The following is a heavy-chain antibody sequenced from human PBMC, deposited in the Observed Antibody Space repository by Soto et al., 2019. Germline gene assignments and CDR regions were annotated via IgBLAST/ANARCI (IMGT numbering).Heavy chain of an antibody. CDR1: GFTFSSYS. Sequence: EVQLVESGGGLVQPGGSLRLSCAASGFTFSSYSMNWVRQAPGKGLEWVSYISSSSSTIYYADSVKGRFTISRDNAKNSLYRQMNSLRDEDPAVYYCARGQLEWERLGYYYGMDVWGQWNTVTVSS. V-gene: IGHV3-48*02. D-gene: IGHD1-26*01. CDR2: ISSSSSTI. J-gene: IGHJ6*02. CDR3: ARGQLEWERLGYYYGMDV.